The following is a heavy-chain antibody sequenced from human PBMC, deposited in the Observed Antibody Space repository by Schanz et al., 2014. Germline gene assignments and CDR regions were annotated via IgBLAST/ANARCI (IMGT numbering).Heavy chain of an antibody. CDR3: AREWSSFDY. J-gene: IGHJ4*02. V-gene: IGHV4-30-4*07. D-gene: IGHD3-10*01. CDR2: IYYSGST. CDR1: GGSISSGGYT. Sequence: QVQLQESGPGLVKPSQTLSLTCAVSGGSISSGGYTWSWIRQPPGKGLEWIGYIYYSGSTYYNPALKSRVTISVDTSKTQCPLKLTSVTAADTALYYCAREWSSFDYWGQGALVSVSS.